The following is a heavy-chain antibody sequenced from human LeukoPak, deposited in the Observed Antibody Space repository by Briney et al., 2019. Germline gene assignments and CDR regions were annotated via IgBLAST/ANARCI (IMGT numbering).Heavy chain of an antibody. J-gene: IGHJ4*02. V-gene: IGHV3-30*02. CDR3: AKRRKEWLDSLDY. CDR1: GFTFSSYG. Sequence: TRGSLRLSCAASGFTFSSYGMHWVRQAPGKGLEWVAFIRYDGSNKYYADSVKGRFTISRDNSKNTLYLQMNSLRAEDTAVYYCAKRRKEWLDSLDYWGQGTLVTVSS. D-gene: IGHD3-3*01. CDR2: IRYDGSNK.